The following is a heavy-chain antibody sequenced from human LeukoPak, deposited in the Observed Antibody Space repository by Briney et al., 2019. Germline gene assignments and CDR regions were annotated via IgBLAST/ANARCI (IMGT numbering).Heavy chain of an antibody. CDR1: GLTFSSYS. D-gene: IGHD6-13*01. Sequence: GGSLRLSCAASGLTFSSYSMNWVGQAAGKGREGVSSISSSSSYIYYADSVKGRFTISRDNAKNSLYLQMNSLRAEDTAVYYCARVRIAAAGKNWFDPWGQGTLVTVSS. J-gene: IGHJ5*02. CDR3: ARVRIAAAGKNWFDP. V-gene: IGHV3-21*01. CDR2: ISSSSSYI.